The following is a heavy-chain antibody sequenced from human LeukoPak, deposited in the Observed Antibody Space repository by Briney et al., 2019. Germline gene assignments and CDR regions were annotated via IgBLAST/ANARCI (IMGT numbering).Heavy chain of an antibody. CDR2: ISSHNGYT. V-gene: IGHV1-18*01. J-gene: IGHJ5*02. CDR3: ARRRAVAGVNWFDP. CDR1: GYTFISYG. Sequence: ASVKVSCKASGYTFISYGISWVRQAPGQGREWMGWISSHNGYTKYAQKFQGRVTMTTDTSMSTAYMELGSLSSDDTAVYYCARRRAVAGVNWFDPWGQGTLVTVSS. D-gene: IGHD6-19*01.